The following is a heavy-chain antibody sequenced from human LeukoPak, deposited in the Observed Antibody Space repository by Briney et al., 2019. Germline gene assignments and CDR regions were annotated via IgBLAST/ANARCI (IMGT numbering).Heavy chain of an antibody. CDR2: ISGSGGST. D-gene: IGHD5-12*01. CDR3: AKDLGYSGYDSLDY. Sequence: PGGSLRLSCAASGLTVSSTHMSWVRQAPGKGLEWVSAISGSGGSTYYADSVKGRFTISRDNSKNTLYLQMNSLRAEDTAVYYCAKDLGYSGYDSLDYWGQGTLVTVSS. J-gene: IGHJ4*02. CDR1: GLTVSSTH. V-gene: IGHV3-23*01.